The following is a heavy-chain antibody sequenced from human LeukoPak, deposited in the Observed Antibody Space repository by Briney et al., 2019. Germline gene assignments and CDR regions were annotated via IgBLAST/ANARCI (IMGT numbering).Heavy chain of an antibody. CDR2: IYFSGST. D-gene: IGHD5-12*01. CDR3: ARRTVATPGVDY. Sequence: PSETLSLTSTVSGASISSRSYYWDWIRQPPGKGLDWIGSIYFSGSTYYNPSLNSRVTISVDTSKNQFSLKLISVTAADTAVYYCARRTVATPGVDYWGQGALANVSS. J-gene: IGHJ4*02. V-gene: IGHV4-39*01. CDR1: GASISSRSYY.